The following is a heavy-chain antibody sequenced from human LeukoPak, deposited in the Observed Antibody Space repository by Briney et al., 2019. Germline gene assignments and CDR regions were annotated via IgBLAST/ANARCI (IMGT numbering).Heavy chain of an antibody. Sequence: GSLRLSCTASGLNFSVCYMTWIRQAPGNGLGAPGNGLEWLSHISKTGTSIYYADSVRGRFTISRDNAKNSLYLHMSSLRAEDTAVYYCVAGVALDYWGQGALVTVSS. J-gene: IGHJ4*02. V-gene: IGHV3-11*01. D-gene: IGHD3-3*01. CDR1: GLNFSVCY. CDR3: VAGVALDY. CDR2: ISKTGTSI.